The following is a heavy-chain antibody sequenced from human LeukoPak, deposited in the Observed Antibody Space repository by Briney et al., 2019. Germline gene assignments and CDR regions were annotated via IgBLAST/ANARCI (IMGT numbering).Heavy chain of an antibody. CDR3: ARRGYSYGRDFDY. D-gene: IGHD5-18*01. CDR2: IYSGGST. CDR1: GFTVSSNY. Sequence: GGSLRLSCAASGFTVSSNYMSWVRQAPGKGLEWVSVIYSGGSTYYADSVKGRFTISRDNSKNTLYLQMNSLRAEDTAVYYCARRGYSYGRDFDYWGQGTLVTVSS. V-gene: IGHV3-66*04. J-gene: IGHJ4*02.